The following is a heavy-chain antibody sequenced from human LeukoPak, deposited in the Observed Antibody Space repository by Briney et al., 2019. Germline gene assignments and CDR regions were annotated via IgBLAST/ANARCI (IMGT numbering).Heavy chain of an antibody. CDR2: IYYSGST. CDR3: ASLSISGEIDY. D-gene: IGHD3-10*01. CDR1: GGSISSGDYY. J-gene: IGHJ4*02. Sequence: SETLSLTCTISGGSISSGDYYWSWIRQPPGKGLEWIGYIYYSGSTYYNPSLKSRVTISVDTSKNQFSLKLSSVTAADTAVYYCASLSISGEIDYWGQGTLVTVSS. V-gene: IGHV4-30-4*01.